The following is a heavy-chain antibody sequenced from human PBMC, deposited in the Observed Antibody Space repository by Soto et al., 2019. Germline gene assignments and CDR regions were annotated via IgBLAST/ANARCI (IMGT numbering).Heavy chain of an antibody. CDR3: ARDEYCTNGVCSPSYYYGMDV. J-gene: IGHJ6*02. CDR2: ISSTSHDI. V-gene: IGHV3-21*01. CDR1: GFIFSGYN. Sequence: PGGSLRLSCAASGFIFSGYNMNWVRQAPGKGLEWVSSISSTSHDIHYADSVKGRFTVSRDNVKNSLYLQMNSLRAEDTALYYCARDEYCTNGVCSPSYYYGMDVWGQGTTVTVSS. D-gene: IGHD2-8*01.